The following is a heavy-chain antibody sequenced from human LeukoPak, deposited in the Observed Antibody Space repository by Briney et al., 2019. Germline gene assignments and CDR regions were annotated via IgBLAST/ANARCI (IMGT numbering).Heavy chain of an antibody. V-gene: IGHV3-23*01. CDR2: ISGGGGST. CDR3: AKGWQALGYTYGSYYLDY. D-gene: IGHD5-18*01. CDR1: GFTFSSYA. Sequence: PGGSLRLSCAASGFTFSSYAMSWVRQAPGKGLEWVSTISGGGGSTYYADSVKGRFTISRDNSKNTLYLQMHSLRGEDTAVYYCAKGWQALGYTYGSYYLDYWGQGTLATVSS. J-gene: IGHJ4*02.